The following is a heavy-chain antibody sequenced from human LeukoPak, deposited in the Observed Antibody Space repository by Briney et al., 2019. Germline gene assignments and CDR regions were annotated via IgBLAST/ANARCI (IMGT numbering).Heavy chain of an antibody. V-gene: IGHV3-74*01. CDR3: VRDVWGDRDSYFDY. CDR1: GFTFSSYW. D-gene: IGHD2-21*01. CDR2: VNSDGRST. Sequence: GGSLRLSCAASGFTFSSYWMHWVRQAPEEGLVWVSRVNSDGRSTSYGDFVKGRFTISRDNAKNTLYLQMNSLRAEDTAIYYCVRDVWGDRDSYFDYWGQGTLVTVSS. J-gene: IGHJ4*02.